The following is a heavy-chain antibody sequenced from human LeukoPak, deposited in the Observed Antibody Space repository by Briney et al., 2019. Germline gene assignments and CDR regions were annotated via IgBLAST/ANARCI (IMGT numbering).Heavy chain of an antibody. CDR3: ARDVVRGVDLFDY. D-gene: IGHD3-10*01. Sequence: SETLSLTCTVSGGSISNYYWSWIRQPAGKGLEWIGRIYISGSSNYNPSLKSRVTISVDTSKNQFSLKLTSVTAADTAVYFCARDVVRGVDLFDYWGQGTLVTVSS. V-gene: IGHV4-4*07. CDR2: IYISGSS. J-gene: IGHJ4*02. CDR1: GGSISNYY.